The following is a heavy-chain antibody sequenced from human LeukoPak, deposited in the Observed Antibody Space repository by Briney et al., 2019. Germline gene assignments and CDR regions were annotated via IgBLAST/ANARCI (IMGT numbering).Heavy chain of an antibody. Sequence: QPGRSLRLSCAASGFTFDDYAMHWVRQAPGKGLEWVSGISWNSGSIGYADSVKGRFTISRDNSKNTLYLQMNSLRAEDTAVYYCAKVMRQQLAQGSGYYFDYWGQGTLVTVSS. V-gene: IGHV3-9*01. CDR3: AKVMRQQLAQGSGYYFDY. D-gene: IGHD6-13*01. CDR2: ISWNSGSI. J-gene: IGHJ4*02. CDR1: GFTFDDYA.